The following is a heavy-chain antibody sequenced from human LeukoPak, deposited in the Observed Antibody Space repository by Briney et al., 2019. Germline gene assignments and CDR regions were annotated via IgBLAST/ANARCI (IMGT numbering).Heavy chain of an antibody. CDR2: FDPEDGET. Sequence: GASVKVSCKVAGYTLTELYMHWVRQAPGKGLEWMGGFDPEDGETIYAQKIQGRVTMTEDTSTDTAYMELSSLRSEDTAVYYCAITILPRWYSSSSGYYYYGMDVWGQGTTVTVSS. CDR1: GYTLTELY. V-gene: IGHV1-24*01. CDR3: AITILPRWYSSSSGYYYYGMDV. D-gene: IGHD6-6*01. J-gene: IGHJ6*02.